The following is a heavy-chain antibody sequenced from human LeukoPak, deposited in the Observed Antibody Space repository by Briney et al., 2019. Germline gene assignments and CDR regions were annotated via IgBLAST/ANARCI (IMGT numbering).Heavy chain of an antibody. CDR2: INHSGST. V-gene: IGHV4-30-2*01. J-gene: IGHJ4*02. Sequence: PSQTLSLTCTVSGGSISSGGYYWSWIRQPPGKGLEWIGEINHSGSTNYNPSLKSRVTISVDTSKNQFSLKLSSVTAADTAVYYCARSRSLLRYFDWPSGYYFDYWGQGTLVTVSS. CDR1: GGSISSGGYY. CDR3: ARSRSLLRYFDWPSGYYFDY. D-gene: IGHD3-9*01.